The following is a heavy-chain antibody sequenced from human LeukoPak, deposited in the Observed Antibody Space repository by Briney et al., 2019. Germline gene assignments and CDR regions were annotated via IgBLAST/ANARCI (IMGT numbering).Heavy chain of an antibody. D-gene: IGHD1-26*01. J-gene: IGHJ4*02. CDR2: ISYDGSNK. V-gene: IGHV3-30-3*01. CDR1: GFTFSSYA. Sequence: PGRSLRLSCAASGFTFSSYAMHWVRQAPGKGLEWVAVISYDGSNKYYADSVKGRFTISRDNSKNTLYLQMNSLRAEDTAVYYCARSIPKIVGPLFYFDYWGQGTLVTVSS. CDR3: ARSIPKIVGPLFYFDY.